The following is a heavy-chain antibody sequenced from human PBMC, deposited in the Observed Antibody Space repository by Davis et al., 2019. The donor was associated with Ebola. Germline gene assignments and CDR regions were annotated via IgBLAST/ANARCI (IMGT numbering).Heavy chain of an antibody. D-gene: IGHD6-19*01. Sequence: SETLSLTCTVSGGSISSSSYYWGWIRQPPGKGLEWIGTIYYSVSTYYNPSLKSRVTISVDTSKNQFSLKLSSVTAADTAVYYCAREDSSGWYFSYWGQGTLVTVSS. CDR1: GGSISSSSYY. CDR2: IYYSVST. J-gene: IGHJ4*02. CDR3: AREDSSGWYFSY. V-gene: IGHV4-39*07.